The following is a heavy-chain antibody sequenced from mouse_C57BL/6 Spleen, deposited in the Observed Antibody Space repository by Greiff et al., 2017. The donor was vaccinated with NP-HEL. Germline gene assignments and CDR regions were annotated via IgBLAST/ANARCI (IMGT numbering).Heavy chain of an antibody. CDR3: ARCDYYGSSYAMDY. J-gene: IGHJ4*01. CDR1: GYTFTSYW. D-gene: IGHD1-1*01. CDR2: IDPSDSET. V-gene: IGHV1-52*01. Sequence: VQLQQPGAELVRPGSSVKLSCKASGYTFTSYWMHWVKQRPIQGLEWIGNIDPSDSETHYNQKFKDKATLTVDKSSSTAYMQLSSLTSEDSAVYYCARCDYYGSSYAMDYWGQGTSVTVSS.